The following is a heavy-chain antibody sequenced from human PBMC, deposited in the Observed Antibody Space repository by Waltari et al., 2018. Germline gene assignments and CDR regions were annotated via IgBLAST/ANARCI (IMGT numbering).Heavy chain of an antibody. V-gene: IGHV1-69*05. J-gene: IGHJ4*02. CDR1: GGTFSSYA. CDR2: IIPIFGTA. D-gene: IGHD5-12*01. CDR3: ARGGYSGLLVDY. Sequence: QVQLVQSGAEVKKPGSSVKVSCKASGGTFSSYAISWVRPAPGQGLEWVGGIIPIFGTANSAKKVEGRVTITTADSTSTAYMELGSLRSEDRAVYDGARGGYSGLLVDYWGQGTLVTVSS.